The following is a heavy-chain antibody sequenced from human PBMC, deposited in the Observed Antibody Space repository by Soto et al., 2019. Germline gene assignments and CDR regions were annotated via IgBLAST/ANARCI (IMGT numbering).Heavy chain of an antibody. Sequence: GGSLILSCAASGFTFSSYSMNWVRQAPGKGLEWVAVILYDGSNKYYADSVEGRFTISRDTSKNTLYLQMNSLRAEDTAVYYCAKDRSLGATAYYYGMDVWGQGTTVTVSS. CDR1: GFTFSSYS. CDR2: ILYDGSNK. D-gene: IGHD1-26*01. V-gene: IGHV3-30*18. CDR3: AKDRSLGATAYYYGMDV. J-gene: IGHJ6*02.